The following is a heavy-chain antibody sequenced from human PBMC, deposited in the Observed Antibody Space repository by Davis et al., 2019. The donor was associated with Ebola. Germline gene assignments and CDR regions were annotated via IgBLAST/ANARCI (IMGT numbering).Heavy chain of an antibody. V-gene: IGHV4-4*02. Sequence: SETLSLTCAVSGGSISSSNWWSWVRQPPGKGLEWIGEIYHSGSTNYNPSLKSRVTISVDKSKNQFSLKLSSVTAADTAVYYCARHGAHYYDSSGYGTKYYFDYWGQGTLVTVSS. CDR2: IYHSGST. J-gene: IGHJ4*02. D-gene: IGHD3-22*01. CDR1: GGSISSSNW. CDR3: ARHGAHYYDSSGYGTKYYFDY.